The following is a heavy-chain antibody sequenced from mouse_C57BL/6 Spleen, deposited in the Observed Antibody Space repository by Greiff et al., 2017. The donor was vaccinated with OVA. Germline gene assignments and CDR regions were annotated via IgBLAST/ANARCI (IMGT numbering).Heavy chain of an antibody. V-gene: IGHV2-2*01. D-gene: IGHD2-3*01. Sequence: VQGVESGPGLVQPSQSLSITCTVSGFSLTSYGVHWVRQSPGKGLEWLGVIWSGGSTDYNAAFISRLSISKDNSKSQVFFKMNSLQADDTAIYYCARKDDGYAYYAMDYWGQGTSVTVSS. CDR1: GFSLTSYG. J-gene: IGHJ4*01. CDR2: IWSGGST. CDR3: ARKDDGYAYYAMDY.